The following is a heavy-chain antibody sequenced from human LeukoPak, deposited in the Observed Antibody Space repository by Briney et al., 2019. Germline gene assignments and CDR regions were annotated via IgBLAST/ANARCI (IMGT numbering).Heavy chain of an antibody. CDR2: ISYDGSNK. CDR3: AKAPGGNGYEFDY. CDR1: GFTFSSYG. V-gene: IGHV3-30*18. D-gene: IGHD4-23*01. Sequence: GGSLRLSCAASGFTFSSYGMHWVRQAPGKGLEWVAVISYDGSNKYYADSVKGRFTISRDNSKNTLYLQMNSLRAEDTAVYYCAKAPGGNGYEFDYWGQGTLVTVSS. J-gene: IGHJ4*02.